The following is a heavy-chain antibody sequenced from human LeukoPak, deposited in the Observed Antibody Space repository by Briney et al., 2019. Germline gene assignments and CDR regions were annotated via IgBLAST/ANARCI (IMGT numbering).Heavy chain of an antibody. Sequence: ASVKVSCKASGGTFSSYAISWVRQAPGQGLEWMGRIIPILGIANYAQKFQGRVTITTDESTSTAYMELSSLRSEDTAVYYCAIRRGYSYGHFDYWGQGTLVTVSS. CDR2: IIPILGIA. CDR3: AIRRGYSYGHFDY. V-gene: IGHV1-69*04. J-gene: IGHJ4*02. CDR1: GGTFSSYA. D-gene: IGHD5-18*01.